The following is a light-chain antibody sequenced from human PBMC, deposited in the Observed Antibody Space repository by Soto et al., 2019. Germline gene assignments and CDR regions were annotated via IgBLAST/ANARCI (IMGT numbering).Light chain of an antibody. J-gene: IGKJ5*01. V-gene: IGKV1-5*03. Sequence: DVQMTQSPSTLSASVGDRVTITCRASQSISSWLAWYQQKPGKAPKLLIYKASTLESGVPSNFSGSGSGTEFTLTISSLQPEDFAVYYCQQYTNWPPITFGQGTRLEIK. CDR2: KAS. CDR3: QQYTNWPPIT. CDR1: QSISSW.